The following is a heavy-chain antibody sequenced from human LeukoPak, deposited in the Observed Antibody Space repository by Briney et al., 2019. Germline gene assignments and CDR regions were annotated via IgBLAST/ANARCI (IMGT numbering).Heavy chain of an antibody. J-gene: IGHJ4*02. V-gene: IGHV4-59*08. Sequence: SETLSLTCTVSGGSISSYYWRWIRQPPGKGLEWIGYIYYSGSTNYNPSLKSRVTISVDTSKNQFSLKLSSVTAADTAVYYCARKSGSYEDWGQGTLVTVSS. CDR2: IYYSGST. D-gene: IGHD1-26*01. CDR1: GGSISSYY. CDR3: ARKSGSYED.